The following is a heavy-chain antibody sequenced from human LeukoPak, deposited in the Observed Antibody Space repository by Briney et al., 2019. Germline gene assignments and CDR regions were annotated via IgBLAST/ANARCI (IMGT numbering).Heavy chain of an antibody. CDR3: ASESYGSGSYYRQNWFDP. V-gene: IGHV3-21*01. CDR1: GFTFSSYS. J-gene: IGHJ5*02. Sequence: GGSLRLSCAASGFTFSSYSMNWVRQAPGKGLEWVSSISSSSSYIYYADSVKGRFTISRDNAKNSLYLQMNSLRAEDTAVYYCASESYGSGSYYRQNWFDPWGQGTLVTVSS. CDR2: ISSSSSYI. D-gene: IGHD3-10*01.